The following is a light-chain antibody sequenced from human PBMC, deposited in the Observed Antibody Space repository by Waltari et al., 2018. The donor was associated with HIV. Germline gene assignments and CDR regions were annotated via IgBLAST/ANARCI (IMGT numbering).Light chain of an antibody. J-gene: IGLJ1*01. CDR2: EVS. CDR1: SSDVGSYNL. V-gene: IGLV2-23*02. Sequence: QSALTQPASVSGSPGQSITISCTGTSSDVGSYNLVSWYQQHPGKAPKLMLYEVSKRPSGVSNRFSGSKSGNTASLTISGLQAEDEADYYCCSYAGSRTYVLGTGTKVTVL. CDR3: CSYAGSRTYV.